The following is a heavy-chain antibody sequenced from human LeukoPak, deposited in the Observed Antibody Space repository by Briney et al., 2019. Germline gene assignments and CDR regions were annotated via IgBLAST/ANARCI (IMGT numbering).Heavy chain of an antibody. CDR3: ARERRGRYYDSSGYVFDY. J-gene: IGHJ4*02. Sequence: SETLSLTCAVYGGSFSGYYWSWIRQPPGKGLEWLGEINHSGSTNYNPSLKSRVTISVDTSKNQFSLKLSSVTAADTAVYYCARERRGRYYDSSGYVFDYWGQGTLVTVSS. CDR2: INHSGST. CDR1: GGSFSGYY. V-gene: IGHV4-34*01. D-gene: IGHD3-22*01.